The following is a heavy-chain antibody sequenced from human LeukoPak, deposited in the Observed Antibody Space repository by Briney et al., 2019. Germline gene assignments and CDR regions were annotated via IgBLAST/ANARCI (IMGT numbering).Heavy chain of an antibody. CDR3: AREGYCNITSCPRGAIDL. CDR2: ISSRSSTI. Sequence: GGSLRLSCAASGFTFSNYTMNWVRQAPGKGLEWVSYISSRSSTIYYTDSVKGRFTISRENAKNSLYLQMNSLRAEDTAVYYCAREGYCNITSCPRGAIDLWGQGTEATVSS. V-gene: IGHV3-48*01. D-gene: IGHD2-2*01. CDR1: GFTFSNYT. J-gene: IGHJ4*03.